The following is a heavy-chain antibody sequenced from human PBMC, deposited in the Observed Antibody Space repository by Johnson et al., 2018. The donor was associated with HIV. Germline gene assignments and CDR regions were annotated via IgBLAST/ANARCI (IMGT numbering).Heavy chain of an antibody. D-gene: IGHD4-23*01. J-gene: IGHJ3*02. Sequence: VQLVESGGDLIQPGGSLRLSCAASGFTVSSTYMSWVRQAPGKGLEWLSVLYSDGRTYYADSVKGRFTIPRDGSKNTLSLQMNSLRAEDTAVYYCARGGRAHYGGNFGAFDIWGQGTMVTVSS. V-gene: IGHV3-66*03. CDR2: LYSDGRT. CDR3: ARGGRAHYGGNFGAFDI. CDR1: GFTVSSTY.